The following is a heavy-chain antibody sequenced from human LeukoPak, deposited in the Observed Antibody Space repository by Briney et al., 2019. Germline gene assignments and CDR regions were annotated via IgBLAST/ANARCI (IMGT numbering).Heavy chain of an antibody. CDR2: VYHSGST. D-gene: IGHD2-15*01. Sequence: SETLSLTCTVSGYSISSGYYWGWIRQPPGKGLEWIGSVYHSGSTYYKPSLKSRVTISVDTSKNQFSLNLSSVTAADTAVYYCAREHCSGGSCYSIYYYYYMDVWGKGTTVTVSS. V-gene: IGHV4-38-2*02. CDR3: AREHCSGGSCYSIYYYYYMDV. J-gene: IGHJ6*03. CDR1: GYSISSGYY.